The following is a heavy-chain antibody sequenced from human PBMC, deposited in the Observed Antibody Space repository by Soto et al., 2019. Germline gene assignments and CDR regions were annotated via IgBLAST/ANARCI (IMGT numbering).Heavy chain of an antibody. CDR3: ARIWLSGTTMRPGWFDP. CDR2: ISAYNGNT. CDR1: GYTFTSYG. Sequence: ASVKVSCKASGYTFTSYGISWVRQAPGQGLEWMGWISAYNGNTNYAQKLQGRVTMTTDTSTSTAYMELRSLRSDDTAVYYCARIWLSGTTMRPGWFDPWGQGTLVTVSS. V-gene: IGHV1-18*01. D-gene: IGHD1-7*01. J-gene: IGHJ5*02.